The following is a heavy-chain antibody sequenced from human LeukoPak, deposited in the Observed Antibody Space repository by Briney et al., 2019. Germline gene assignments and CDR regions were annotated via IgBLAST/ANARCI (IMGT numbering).Heavy chain of an antibody. V-gene: IGHV4-59*01. Sequence: SETLSLTCTVSGGSISSYYWSWIRQPPGEGLEWIGYIYYSGSTNYNPSLKSRVTISVDTSKNQFSVKLSSVTAADTAVYYCARGGSSWSFDYWGQGTLVTVSS. CDR2: IYYSGST. CDR3: ARGGSSWSFDY. CDR1: GGSISSYY. D-gene: IGHD6-13*01. J-gene: IGHJ4*02.